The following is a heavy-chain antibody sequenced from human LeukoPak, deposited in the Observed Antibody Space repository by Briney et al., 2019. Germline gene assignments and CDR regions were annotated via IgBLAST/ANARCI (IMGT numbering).Heavy chain of an antibody. CDR2: VHFSGDI. CDR1: GGSLNFKTNS. CDR3: ARLPTGYPSWFDA. V-gene: IGHV4-39*01. Sequence: SETLSLTCTVSGGSLNFKTNSWAWVRQPPGRSLEWIGAVHFSGDIYYNPSVMSRVTISVDRSKNQYILRLNSLTATDTAIYYCARLPTGYPSWFDAWGRGILVTVSS. D-gene: IGHD3-9*01. J-gene: IGHJ5*02.